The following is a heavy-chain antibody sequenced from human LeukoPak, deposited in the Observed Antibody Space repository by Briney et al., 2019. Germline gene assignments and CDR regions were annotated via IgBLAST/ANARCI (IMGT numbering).Heavy chain of an antibody. D-gene: IGHD6-19*01. CDR3: ARAEGSGWFSRKWFDP. CDR1: GFTFSSYW. V-gene: IGHV3-66*01. Sequence: PGGSLRLSCAASGFTFSSYWMSWVRQAPGKGLEWVSVIYSGGSTYYVDSVKGRFTISRDNSKNTLYLQMNSLRAEDTAVYFCARAEGSGWFSRKWFDPWGQGTLVTVSS. CDR2: IYSGGST. J-gene: IGHJ5*02.